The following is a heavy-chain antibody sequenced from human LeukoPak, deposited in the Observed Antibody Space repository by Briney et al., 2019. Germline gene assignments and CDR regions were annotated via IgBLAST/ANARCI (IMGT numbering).Heavy chain of an antibody. J-gene: IGHJ4*02. CDR3: TTDLPRSAGEDY. D-gene: IGHD6-13*01. Sequence: PGGSLRLSCAASGFTFSNAWMSWVRQAPGKGLEWVGRIKSKTDGGTTDYAAPVEGRFTISRDDSKNTLYLQMNSLKTEDTAVYYCTTDLPRSAGEDYWGQGTLVTVSS. CDR1: GFTFSNAW. V-gene: IGHV3-15*01. CDR2: IKSKTDGGTT.